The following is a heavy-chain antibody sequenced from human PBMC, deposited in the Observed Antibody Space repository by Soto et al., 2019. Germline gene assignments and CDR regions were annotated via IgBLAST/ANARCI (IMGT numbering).Heavy chain of an antibody. D-gene: IGHD6-19*01. Sequence: GGSLRLSCVASGFTFISSFMGWVRQAPGKGLEWVANINQDGGGTYYVDSVEGRFTISRDNAKDSLYLQMNSLRGEDTAVYYCARYFRGSGRYFFDYWGQGTLVTVSA. V-gene: IGHV3-7*03. CDR3: ARYFRGSGRYFFDY. CDR1: GFTFISSF. J-gene: IGHJ4*02. CDR2: INQDGGGT.